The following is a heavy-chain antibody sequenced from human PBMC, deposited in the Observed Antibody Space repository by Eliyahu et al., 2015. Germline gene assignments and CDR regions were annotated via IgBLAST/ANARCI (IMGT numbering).Heavy chain of an antibody. D-gene: IGHD1-1*01. V-gene: IGHV1-2*02. Sequence: QGQVVQSGAEVKRPGASVKLSCKXXGYTFTDXXLHXVRXTPGQGLEWMGWINPKSGDTNYAPRFQGRVTMTRQTSIRTAFMEVTRLRSDDTAIYYCASRHNSYNHFNPWGQGTLVTVSS. J-gene: IGHJ5*02. CDR1: GYTFTDXX. CDR2: INPKSGDT. CDR3: ASRHNSYNHFNP.